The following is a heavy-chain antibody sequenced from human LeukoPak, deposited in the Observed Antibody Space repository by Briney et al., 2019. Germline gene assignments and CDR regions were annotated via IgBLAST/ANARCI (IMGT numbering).Heavy chain of an antibody. V-gene: IGHV3-15*07. D-gene: IGHD3-3*01. CDR1: GFTFTNAW. CDR2: IKSKTDGGTT. Sequence: SGGSLRLSCAASGFTFTNAWMNWVRQAPGKGLEWVGRIKSKTDGGTTDYAAPVKGRFTISRDDPKNTLYLQMNSLKTEDTAVYYCTTTPTKYYDFWSAYNDYWGQGTLVTVSS. CDR3: TTTPTKYYDFWSAYNDY. J-gene: IGHJ4*02.